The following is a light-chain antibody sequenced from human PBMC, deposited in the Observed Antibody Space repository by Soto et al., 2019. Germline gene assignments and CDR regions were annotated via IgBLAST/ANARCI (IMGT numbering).Light chain of an antibody. V-gene: IGKV3-20*01. CDR3: QPYGSSPLT. Sequence: EVVLTQSPGTLSLSPGERATLSCRASQSVSSSYLAWYRQKPGQTPRLLIYGASSRATGIPDRFSGSGSGTDFTLTISRLEPEDFALSSCQPYGSSPLTFGGGTKVEIK. J-gene: IGKJ4*01. CDR1: QSVSSSY. CDR2: GAS.